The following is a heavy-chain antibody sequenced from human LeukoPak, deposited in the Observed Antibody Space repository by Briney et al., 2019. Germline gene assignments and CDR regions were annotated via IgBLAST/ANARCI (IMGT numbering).Heavy chain of an antibody. CDR3: ARTLLPATMGAFDI. CDR1: GAFSTNYF. J-gene: IGHJ3*02. CDR2: INTSGDT. Sequence: SETLSLTCSVSGAFSTNYFWSWIRRPAGKGLEWIGRINTSGDTNYNPSLKSRVTMSVDTSKNQFSLNLSSMTAADTAVYYCARTLLPATMGAFDIWGQGTMVTVSS. D-gene: IGHD2-2*01. V-gene: IGHV4-4*07.